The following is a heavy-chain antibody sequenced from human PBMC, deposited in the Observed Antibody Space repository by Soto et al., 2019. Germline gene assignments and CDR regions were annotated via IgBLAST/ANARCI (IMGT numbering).Heavy chain of an antibody. CDR1: GGSISTSGYY. CDR3: ARHTYHFDS. CDR2: IYYSGST. D-gene: IGHD2-2*01. Sequence: SETLSLTCTVSGGSISTSGYYWGWIRQPPGRGLEWIESIYYSGSTYYNPSLKSRVTISVDTSKNQFSLKLTSVTATDTAVYYCARHTYHFDSWGQGTLVTVSS. V-gene: IGHV4-39*01. J-gene: IGHJ4*02.